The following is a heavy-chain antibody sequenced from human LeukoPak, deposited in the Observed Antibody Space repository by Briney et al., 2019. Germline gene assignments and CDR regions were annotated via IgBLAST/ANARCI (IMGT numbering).Heavy chain of an antibody. CDR3: ANTPELTFMFDY. V-gene: IGHV3-30*02. CDR1: GFTFSSYG. CDR2: IRYDGSNK. D-gene: IGHD1-26*01. Sequence: PGGSLRLSCAASGFTFSSYGMHWVRQAPGKGLEWVAFIRYDGSNKYYADSVKGRFTISRDNSKNTLYLQMNSLRAEDTAVYYCANTPELTFMFDYWGQGTLVTVSS. J-gene: IGHJ4*02.